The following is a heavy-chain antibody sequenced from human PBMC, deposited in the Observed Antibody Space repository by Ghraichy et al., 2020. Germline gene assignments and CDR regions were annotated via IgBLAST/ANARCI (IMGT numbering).Heavy chain of an antibody. CDR2: TYYTGST. D-gene: IGHD3-16*01. V-gene: IGHV4-59*01. Sequence: SQTLSLTCTVSGDSLNSDYWSWIRQPPGKGLECIGYTYYTGSTHYNPSLKSRITISVDRSKNQISLRLRSVTAADTGVYYCARGVSVKYYGMDVWGQGTTVAVSS. CDR1: GDSLNSDY. J-gene: IGHJ6*02. CDR3: ARGVSVKYYGMDV.